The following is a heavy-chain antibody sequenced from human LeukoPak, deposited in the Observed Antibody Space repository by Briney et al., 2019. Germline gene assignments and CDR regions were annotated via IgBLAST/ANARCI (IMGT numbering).Heavy chain of an antibody. CDR1: GFTFSSYS. CDR3: AKERLYDILTGYYLQPTDY. V-gene: IGHV3-21*04. CDR2: ISSSSSYI. Sequence: PGGSLRLSCAASGFTFSSYSMNWVRQAPGKGLEWVSSISSSSSYIYYADSVKGRFTISRDNSKNTLYLQMNSLRAEDTAVYYCAKERLYDILTGYYLQPTDYWGQGTLVTVSS. D-gene: IGHD3-9*01. J-gene: IGHJ4*02.